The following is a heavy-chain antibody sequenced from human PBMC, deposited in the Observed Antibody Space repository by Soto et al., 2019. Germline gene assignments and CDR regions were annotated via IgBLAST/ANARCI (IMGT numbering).Heavy chain of an antibody. Sequence: EVQLLESGGGLVQPGGSLRLSCAASGFTFSSYAMSWVRQAPGKGLEWVSAISGSGGSTYYTDSVKGRFTISRDNSKNTLYLQMNSLRAEDTAVYYCAKDYRVYSGSFDYWGQGTLVTVSS. CDR3: AKDYRVYSGSFDY. D-gene: IGHD1-26*01. V-gene: IGHV3-23*01. CDR2: ISGSGGST. CDR1: GFTFSSYA. J-gene: IGHJ4*02.